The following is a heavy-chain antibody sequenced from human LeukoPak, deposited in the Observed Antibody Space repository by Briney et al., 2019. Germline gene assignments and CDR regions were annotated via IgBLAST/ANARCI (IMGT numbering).Heavy chain of an antibody. CDR1: GGSISSYY. CDR3: ARSGYYGYYFDC. J-gene: IGHJ4*02. CDR2: IYYSGST. V-gene: IGHV4-59*01. D-gene: IGHD3-9*01. Sequence: SETLSLTCTVSGGSISSYYWSWIRQPPGKGLEWIGYIYYSGSTNYNPSLKSRVTISVDTSKNQFSLKLSSVTAADTAVYYCARSGYYGYYFDCWGQGTLVTVSS.